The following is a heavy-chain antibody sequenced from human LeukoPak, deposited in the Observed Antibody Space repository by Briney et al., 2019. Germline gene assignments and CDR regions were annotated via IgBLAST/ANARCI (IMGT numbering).Heavy chain of an antibody. CDR2: INPSGGST. Sequence: ASVKVSCNASGYTFTSYYMHWVRQAPGQGLEWMGIINPSGGSTSYAQKFQGRVTMTRDTSTSTVYMELSRLRSDDTAVYYCARDEYVLTSFDPWGQGTLVTVSS. J-gene: IGHJ5*02. V-gene: IGHV1-46*01. D-gene: IGHD3-16*01. CDR1: GYTFTSYY. CDR3: ARDEYVLTSFDP.